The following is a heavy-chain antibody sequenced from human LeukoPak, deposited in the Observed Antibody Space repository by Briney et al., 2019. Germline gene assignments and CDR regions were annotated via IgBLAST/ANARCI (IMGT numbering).Heavy chain of an antibody. Sequence: SVKVSCKASGGTFSSYAISWVRQAPGQGLEWMGRIIPILGIANYAQKFQGRVTVTADKSTSTAYMELSSLRSEDTAVYYCARSELATYFDYWGQGTLVTVSS. CDR1: GGTFSSYA. D-gene: IGHD6-13*01. J-gene: IGHJ4*02. V-gene: IGHV1-69*04. CDR3: ARSELATYFDY. CDR2: IIPILGIA.